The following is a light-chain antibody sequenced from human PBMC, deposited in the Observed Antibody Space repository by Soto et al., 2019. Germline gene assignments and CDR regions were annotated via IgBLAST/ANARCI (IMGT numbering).Light chain of an antibody. Sequence: AIQLTQSPFSLSASVGDRVTISCRASQGISSSLVWYQQRPGKAPKVLIYDASSLESGVPSRFSGSGSGTDFTLTISSLQPDDFATYYCQQYNSYSFGQGTKVDIK. CDR1: QGISSS. J-gene: IGKJ1*01. CDR2: DAS. CDR3: QQYNSYS. V-gene: IGKV1-13*02.